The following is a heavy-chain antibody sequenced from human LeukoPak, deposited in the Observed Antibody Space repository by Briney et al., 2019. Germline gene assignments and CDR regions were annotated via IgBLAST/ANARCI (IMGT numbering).Heavy chain of an antibody. CDR1: GFTVSSNY. J-gene: IGHJ3*02. CDR3: ARDQGDGYNFDAFDI. Sequence: PGGPLRLSCAASGFTVSSNYMSWVRQAPGKGLEWVAVISYDGSNKYYADSVKGRFSISRDNSKNTLYLQMNSLRAEDTAVYYCARDQGDGYNFDAFDIWGQGTMVTVSS. CDR2: ISYDGSNK. D-gene: IGHD5-24*01. V-gene: IGHV3-30-3*01.